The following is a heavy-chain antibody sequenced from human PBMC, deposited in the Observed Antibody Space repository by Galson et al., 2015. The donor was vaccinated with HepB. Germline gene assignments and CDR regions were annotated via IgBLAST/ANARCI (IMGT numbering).Heavy chain of an antibody. Sequence: SVKVSCKASGYTFTSYGISWVRQAPGQGLEWMGWISAYNGNTNYAQKLQGRVTMTTDTSTSTAYMELRSLRSDDTAVYYCARDFPYSGSYYYYMDVWGKGTTVTVSS. CDR2: ISAYNGNT. J-gene: IGHJ6*03. D-gene: IGHD1-26*01. V-gene: IGHV1-18*01. CDR1: GYTFTSYG. CDR3: ARDFPYSGSYYYYMDV.